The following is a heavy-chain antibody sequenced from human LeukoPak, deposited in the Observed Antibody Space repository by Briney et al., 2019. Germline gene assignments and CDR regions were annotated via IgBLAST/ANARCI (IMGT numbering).Heavy chain of an antibody. CDR2: FYYSGSS. CDR1: GGSISSDSYY. V-gene: IGHV4-39*07. Sequence: SETLSLTCTVSGGSISSDSYYWGWIRQPPGKGLEWIGSFYYSGSSYYNPSLKSRVTISVDTSKNQFSLKLSSVTAADTAVYYCARDLTYYYYGMDVWGQGTTVTVSS. CDR3: ARDLTYYYYGMDV. J-gene: IGHJ6*02.